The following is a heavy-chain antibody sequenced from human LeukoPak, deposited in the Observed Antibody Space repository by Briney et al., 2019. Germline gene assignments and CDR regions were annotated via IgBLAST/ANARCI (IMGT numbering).Heavy chain of an antibody. D-gene: IGHD2-15*01. CDR1: GGTFSSYA. CDR2: IIPIFGTA. Sequence: GASVKVSCKASGGTFSSYAISWVRQAPGQGLEWMGGIIPIFGTANYAQKFQGRVTITADESTSTAYMELSRLRSDDTAVYYCAREGVAHGGYFDYWGQGTLVTVSS. V-gene: IGHV1-69*13. CDR3: AREGVAHGGYFDY. J-gene: IGHJ4*02.